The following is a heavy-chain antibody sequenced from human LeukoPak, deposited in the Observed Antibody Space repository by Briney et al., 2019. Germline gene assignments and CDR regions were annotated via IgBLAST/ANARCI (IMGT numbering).Heavy chain of an antibody. Sequence: GGSLRLSCAASGFTFSSYGMHWVRQAPGKGLEWVAVRSYDGSNKYYADSVKGRFTISRDNSKNTLYLQMNSLRAEDTAVYYCAKLSIAAAGTTSAFDIWGQGTMVTVSS. D-gene: IGHD6-13*01. V-gene: IGHV3-30*18. J-gene: IGHJ3*02. CDR3: AKLSIAAAGTTSAFDI. CDR2: RSYDGSNK. CDR1: GFTFSSYG.